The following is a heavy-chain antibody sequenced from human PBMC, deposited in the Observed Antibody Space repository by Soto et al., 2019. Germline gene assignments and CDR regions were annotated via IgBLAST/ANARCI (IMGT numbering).Heavy chain of an antibody. CDR3: AKPNHVDAYGPFDY. CDR1: GFTFSSYA. CDR2: ISGIGGST. V-gene: IGHV3-23*01. D-gene: IGHD4-17*01. Sequence: HPGGSLRLSCAASGFTFSSYAMSWVRQAPGKGLERVSAISGIGGSTYYADSVKGRFTISRDNFKNTLYLQMNSLRAEDTAVYYCAKPNHVDAYGPFDYWGQGTLVTVSS. J-gene: IGHJ4*02.